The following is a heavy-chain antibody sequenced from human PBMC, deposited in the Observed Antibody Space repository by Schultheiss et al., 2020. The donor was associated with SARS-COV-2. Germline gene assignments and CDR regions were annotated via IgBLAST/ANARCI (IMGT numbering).Heavy chain of an antibody. D-gene: IGHD3-16*01. V-gene: IGHV4-59*01. Sequence: SQTLSLTCTVSGGSISSYYWSWIRQPPGKGLEWIGYIYYSGSTNYNPSLQSRVTMSIDTSNNQFSLTLTSVTAADTAVYYCARALVEVGGGMDVWGQGTTVTVSS. J-gene: IGHJ6*02. CDR1: GGSISSYY. CDR2: IYYSGST. CDR3: ARALVEVGGGMDV.